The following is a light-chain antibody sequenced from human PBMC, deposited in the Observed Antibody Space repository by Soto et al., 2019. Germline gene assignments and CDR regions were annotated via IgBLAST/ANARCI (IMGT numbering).Light chain of an antibody. J-gene: IGKJ3*01. CDR1: QSVSSY. V-gene: IGKV3-11*01. CDR3: QQRSNWLFT. Sequence: EIVLTQSPATLYLSPGERATLSCRASQSVSSYLAWYQQKPGQAPRLLISDASNSANGIPARFSGSGSGTDFTLTISSLEPEDFAVYYCQQRSNWLFTFGPGTKVDIK. CDR2: DAS.